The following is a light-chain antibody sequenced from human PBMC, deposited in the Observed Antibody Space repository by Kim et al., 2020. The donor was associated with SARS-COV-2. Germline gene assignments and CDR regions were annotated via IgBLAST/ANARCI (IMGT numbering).Light chain of an antibody. J-gene: IGKJ5*01. Sequence: DIQLTQSPSFLSASVGDRVTITCRPSQGISSYLAWYQQKPGKAPKLLIYAAYTLVSGVPSRFSGNRSGTEFTLTISSLQAEDFATYYCQQLNSFPITFGQGTRLEIK. V-gene: IGKV1-9*01. CDR1: QGISSY. CDR3: QQLNSFPIT. CDR2: AAY.